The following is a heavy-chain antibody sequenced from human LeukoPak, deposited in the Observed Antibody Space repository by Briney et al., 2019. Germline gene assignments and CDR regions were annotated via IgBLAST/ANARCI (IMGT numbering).Heavy chain of an antibody. V-gene: IGHV4-34*01. J-gene: IGHJ4*02. CDR2: INHSGST. CDR3: ARGRGCSSTSCPSGGFDY. CDR1: Y. Sequence: YWXXIRQPPXXGRXWIGEINHSGSTNYNPSLKSRVTISVDTSKNQFSLKLSSVTAADTAVYYCARGRGCSSTSCPSGGFDYWGQGTLVTVSS. D-gene: IGHD2-2*01.